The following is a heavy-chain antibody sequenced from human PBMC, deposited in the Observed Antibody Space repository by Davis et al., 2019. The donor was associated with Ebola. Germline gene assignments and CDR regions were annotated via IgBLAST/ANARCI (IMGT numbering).Heavy chain of an antibody. D-gene: IGHD7-27*01. CDR2: IYWDGDK. CDR1: GFSLSTSGMC. Sequence: SGPTLVKPTQTLTLTCTFSGFSLSTSGMCVSWIRQSPGEALEWLALIYWDGDKRYVPYMKTRLTISKDTSKNQVILTMTNMDPVDTATYYCARTRVQLGITNWGQGTLVTVSS. V-gene: IGHV2-70*01. J-gene: IGHJ4*02. CDR3: ARTRVQLGITN.